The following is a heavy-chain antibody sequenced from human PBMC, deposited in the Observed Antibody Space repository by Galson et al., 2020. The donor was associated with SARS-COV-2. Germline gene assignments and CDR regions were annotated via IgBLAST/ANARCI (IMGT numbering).Heavy chain of an antibody. V-gene: IGHV4-31*02. CDR2: IYYSGAT. CDR1: GGSINRGAYY. Sequence: ASETLSLTCPVSGGSINRGAYYWTWIRQHPGKGLEWIGYIYYSGATRNSPSLKTRLSMSLATSANQFTLRLMSVTAADTAVYYCARAGEDYGAPLGHGSLWGHGNLVTVS. D-gene: IGHD4-17*01. CDR3: ARAGEDYGAPLGHGSL. J-gene: IGHJ2*01.